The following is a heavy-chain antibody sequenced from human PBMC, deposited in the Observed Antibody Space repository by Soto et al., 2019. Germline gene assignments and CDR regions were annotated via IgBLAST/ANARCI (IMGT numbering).Heavy chain of an antibody. V-gene: IGHV3-23*01. CDR3: ARTPYDFWSTGQFYFDH. Sequence: LRLSCRVSGFTFSSHAMSWVRLAPGKGLECVSGISGSGGTTFYADSVKGRFTVSRDNSKNTLYLQMNSLRAEDTAVYYCARTPYDFWSTGQFYFDHWGQGTQVTVSS. D-gene: IGHD3-3*01. J-gene: IGHJ4*02. CDR2: ISGSGGTT. CDR1: GFTFSSHA.